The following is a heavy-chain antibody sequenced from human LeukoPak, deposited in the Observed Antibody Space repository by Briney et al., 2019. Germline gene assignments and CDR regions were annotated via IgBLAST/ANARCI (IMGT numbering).Heavy chain of an antibody. CDR3: ARIEARGNNWFDP. CDR2: IDWNDDK. D-gene: IGHD3-10*01. Sequence: SGPALVKPTQTLTLTCTFSGFSLSSSGTCVSWIRQPPGKALEWLALIDWNDDKYYSTSLKTRLTISKDTSKNQVVLTLTNMDPVDTATYYCARIEARGNNWFDPWGQGTLVTVSS. V-gene: IGHV2-70*01. J-gene: IGHJ5*02. CDR1: GFSLSSSGTC.